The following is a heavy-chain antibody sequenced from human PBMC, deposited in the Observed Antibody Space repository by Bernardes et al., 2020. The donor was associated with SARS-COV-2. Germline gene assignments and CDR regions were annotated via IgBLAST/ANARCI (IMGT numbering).Heavy chain of an antibody. J-gene: IGHJ4*02. D-gene: IGHD2-2*01. CDR2: IKSKTDGGTT. CDR3: TTAGAGYCTSTSCWPGDY. Sequence: GGSLRLSCAASGFTFSNAWMSWVRQAPGKGLEWVGRIKSKTDGGTTDYAAPVKGRFTISRDDSKNTLYLQMNSLKTEDTAVYYCTTAGAGYCTSTSCWPGDYWGQGTLVTVSS. V-gene: IGHV3-15*01. CDR1: GFTFSNAW.